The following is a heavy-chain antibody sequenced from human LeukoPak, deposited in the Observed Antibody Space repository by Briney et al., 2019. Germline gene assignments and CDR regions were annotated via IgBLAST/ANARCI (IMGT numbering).Heavy chain of an antibody. D-gene: IGHD6-19*01. CDR3: ARVLSSGWEAAYYYMDV. V-gene: IGHV1-2*02. CDR2: INPNSGGT. J-gene: IGHJ6*03. CDR1: GYTFTGYY. Sequence: ASVKVSCKASGYTFTGYYMHWVRQAPGQGLEWMGWINPNSGGTNYAQKFQGRVTMTRGTSISTAYMELSRLRSDDTAVYYCARVLSSGWEAAYYYMDVWGKGTTVTISS.